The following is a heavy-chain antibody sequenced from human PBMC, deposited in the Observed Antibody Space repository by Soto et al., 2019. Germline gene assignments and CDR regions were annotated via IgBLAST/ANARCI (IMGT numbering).Heavy chain of an antibody. CDR2: IYYSGST. Sequence: SETLSLTCTVSGGSVSSSSYYWGWIRQPPGKGLEWIGSIYYSGSTYYNPSLKSRVTISVDTSKNQFSLKLSSVTAADTAVYYCARTPTANYYYYGMDVWGQGTTVTVSS. J-gene: IGHJ6*02. CDR3: ARTPTANYYYYGMDV. V-gene: IGHV4-39*01. CDR1: GGSVSSSSYY.